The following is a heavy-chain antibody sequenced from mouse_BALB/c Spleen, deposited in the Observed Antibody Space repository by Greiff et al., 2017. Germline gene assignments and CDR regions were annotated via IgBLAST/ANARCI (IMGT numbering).Heavy chain of an antibody. CDR3: ARHGLGAWFAY. CDR1: GFTFSSYA. CDR2: ISSGGSYT. J-gene: IGHJ3*01. Sequence: EVQLVESGGGLVKPGGSLKLSCAASGFTFSSYAMSWVRQTPEKRPEWVATISSGGSYTYYPDSVKGRFTISRDNAKNTLYLQMSSLRSEDTAMYYCARHGLGAWFAYWGQGTLVTVSA. D-gene: IGHD4-1*01. V-gene: IGHV5-9-3*01.